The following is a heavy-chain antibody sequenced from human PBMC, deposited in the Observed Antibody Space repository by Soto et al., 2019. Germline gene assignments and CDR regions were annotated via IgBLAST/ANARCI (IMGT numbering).Heavy chain of an antibody. D-gene: IGHD3-22*01. CDR3: ARGTHYYDSSGLLRYGMDV. Sequence: QVQLVQSGAEVKKPGASVKVSCKASGYTFTSYGISWVRQAPGQGLEWMGWISAYNGNTNYAQKLQGRVTMTTDTSTSTAYMELRSLRSDDTAGYYCARGTHYYDSSGLLRYGMDVWGQGTTVTVSS. CDR2: ISAYNGNT. CDR1: GYTFTSYG. V-gene: IGHV1-18*01. J-gene: IGHJ6*02.